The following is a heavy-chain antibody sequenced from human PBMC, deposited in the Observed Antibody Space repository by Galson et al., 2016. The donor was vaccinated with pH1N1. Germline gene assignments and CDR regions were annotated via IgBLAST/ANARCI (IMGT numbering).Heavy chain of an antibody. CDR1: GYTFTSNA. V-gene: IGHV7-4-1*04. J-gene: IGHJ6*02. Sequence: SVKVSCKASGYTFTSNAMNWVRQAPGQGLEWMGWINTNTGNPTYAQGFTGRFVFSLDTSVSMAYLQISSLKAEDTAVYYCARSYCSSTSCYGGSYYYYGMDVWGQGTQVTVSS. CDR3: ARSYCSSTSCYGGSYYYYGMDV. D-gene: IGHD2-2*01. CDR2: INTNTGNP.